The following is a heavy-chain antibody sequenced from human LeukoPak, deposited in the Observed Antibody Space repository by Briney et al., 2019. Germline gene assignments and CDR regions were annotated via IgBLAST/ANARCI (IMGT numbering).Heavy chain of an antibody. V-gene: IGHV4-4*07. CDR1: GGSISSYY. Sequence: PSETLSLTCTVSGGSISSYYWSWIRQPAGKGLEWIGRIYTSGSTNYNPSPKSRVTMSVDTSKTQFSLKLSSVTAVDTAVYYCARESNYYGSGSYYNPLDYWGQGTLVTVSS. J-gene: IGHJ4*02. CDR3: ARESNYYGSGSYYNPLDY. D-gene: IGHD3-10*01. CDR2: IYTSGST.